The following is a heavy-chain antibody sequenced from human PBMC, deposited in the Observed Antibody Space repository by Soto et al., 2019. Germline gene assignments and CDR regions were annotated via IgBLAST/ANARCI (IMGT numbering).Heavy chain of an antibody. D-gene: IGHD6-19*01. CDR1: GFTFSSYA. CDR3: ARRTSGWYLDY. Sequence: EVQLLESGGGLVQPGGSLRLSCAASGFTFSSYAMSWVRQAPGKGLEWVSVISGSGGSTYYADSVKGRFTISRENSKNTLYLQMNSLGAEDTAVYYCARRTSGWYLDYWGQGTLVTVSS. CDR2: ISGSGGST. J-gene: IGHJ4*02. V-gene: IGHV3-23*01.